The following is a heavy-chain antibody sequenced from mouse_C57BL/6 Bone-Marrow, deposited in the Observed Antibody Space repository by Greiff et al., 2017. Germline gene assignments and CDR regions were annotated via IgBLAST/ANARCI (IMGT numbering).Heavy chain of an antibody. CDR1: GFTFSSYA. CDR3: ARGDAMDY. V-gene: IGHV5-4*03. J-gene: IGHJ4*01. Sequence: EVKLMESGGGLVKPGGSLKLSCAASGFTFSSYAMSWVRQTPEKRLEWVATISDGGSYTYYPDNVKGRFTISRDNAKNNLYLQMSHLKSEDTAMYCCARGDAMDYWGQGTSVTVSS. CDR2: ISDGGSYT.